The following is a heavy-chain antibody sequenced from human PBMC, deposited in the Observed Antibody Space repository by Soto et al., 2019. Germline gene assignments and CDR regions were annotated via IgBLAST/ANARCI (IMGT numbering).Heavy chain of an antibody. CDR1: GFIFSGYG. J-gene: IGHJ6*02. Sequence: QVQLVESGGGVVQPGGSLRLSCSGSGFIFSGYGMHWVRQPPGKGLEWVAVISYDGRRKYYEDSVKGRFTVSRDNSQNTVYLEMNSLRVEDSAIYYCAKDILRDQLDWGMDVWGQGITVTVSS. CDR2: ISYDGRRK. D-gene: IGHD3-9*01. CDR3: AKDILRDQLDWGMDV. V-gene: IGHV3-30*18.